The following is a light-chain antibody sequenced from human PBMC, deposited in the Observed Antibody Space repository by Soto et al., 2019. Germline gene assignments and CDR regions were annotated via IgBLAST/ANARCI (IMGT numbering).Light chain of an antibody. CDR1: QSISSW. J-gene: IGKJ5*01. CDR3: QQLNSYTIT. V-gene: IGKV1-5*01. Sequence: DIQMSQSPSTLSAFVGDRSTITCRASQSISSWLAWYQQKPGKAPKLLIYAASTLQSGVPSRFSGSGSGTDFTLTISSLQNEDFATYYCQQLNSYTITFGQGTRLEIK. CDR2: AAS.